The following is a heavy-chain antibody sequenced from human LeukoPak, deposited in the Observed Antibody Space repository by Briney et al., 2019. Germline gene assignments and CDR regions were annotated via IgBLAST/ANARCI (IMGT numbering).Heavy chain of an antibody. CDR2: ISHDEVYK. V-gene: IGHV3-30*04. CDR1: GFTFGSYA. D-gene: IGHD1-26*01. J-gene: IGHJ4*02. CDR3: ARGSMVGSMINFDY. Sequence: PGGSLRLSCAVSGFTFGSYAMHWVRQAPGKGLEWVAMISHDEVYKYYGDSVKGRFTVSRDNPKDTLYLQMDSLRADDTAVYYCARGSMVGSMINFDYWGQGTLVTVSS.